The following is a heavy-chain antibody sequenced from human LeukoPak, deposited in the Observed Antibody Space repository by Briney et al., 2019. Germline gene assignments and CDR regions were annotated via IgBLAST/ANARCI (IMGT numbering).Heavy chain of an antibody. Sequence: AGGSLRLSCAVSGFTFSSYSMNWVRQAPGKGLEWVSSTSSSSSYIYYADSLKGRFTISRDNAKNSLYLQMNSLRAEDTAVYYCARDLGSYYEGNDYWGQGTLVTVSS. D-gene: IGHD1-26*01. V-gene: IGHV3-21*01. CDR2: TSSSSSYI. J-gene: IGHJ4*02. CDR3: ARDLGSYYEGNDY. CDR1: GFTFSSYS.